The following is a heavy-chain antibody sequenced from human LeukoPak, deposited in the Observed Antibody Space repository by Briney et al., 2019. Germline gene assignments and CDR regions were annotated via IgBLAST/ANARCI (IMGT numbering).Heavy chain of an antibody. V-gene: IGHV4-61*05. CDR3: ARYVGAARPYYYYYMDV. D-gene: IGHD6-6*01. Sequence: SETLSLTCTVSGGSISSSSYYWGWIRQPPGKGLEWIGYIYYSGSTNYNPSLKSRVTISVDTSKNQFSLKLSSVTAADTAVYYCARYVGAARPYYYYYMDVWGKGTTVTVSS. J-gene: IGHJ6*03. CDR1: GGSISSSSYY. CDR2: IYYSGST.